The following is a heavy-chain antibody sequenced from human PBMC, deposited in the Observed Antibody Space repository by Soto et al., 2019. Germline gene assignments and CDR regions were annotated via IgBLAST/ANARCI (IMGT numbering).Heavy chain of an antibody. Sequence: QVQLQESGPGLVKPSGTLSLTCAVSGGSFTSNNWWTWVRQPPGQGLEWIGDSYRTGSTNYNPSPKSRVTLSFDRSENQFSLKVTSLTAADTAVYYCASRDPGTSVDYWGQGTLVTVSS. CDR3: ASRDPGTSVDY. CDR1: GGSFTSNNW. V-gene: IGHV4-4*02. D-gene: IGHD1-7*01. J-gene: IGHJ4*02. CDR2: SYRTGST.